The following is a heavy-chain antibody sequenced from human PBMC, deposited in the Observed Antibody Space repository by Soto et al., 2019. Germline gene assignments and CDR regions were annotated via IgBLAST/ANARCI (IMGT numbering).Heavy chain of an antibody. CDR3: ARCAREENPKVGSWYYFDY. Sequence: QTLTCTVSWGSSRSGGPFWSCVHRHPGTGLEWIGNIYYSGRTYYKPSLKSRVTISVDTSKNQFSLKLSSVTAADTAVYYCARCAREENPKVGSWYYFDYWGQGARV. CDR1: WGSSRSGGPF. D-gene: IGHD6-13*01. CDR2: IYYSGRT. J-gene: IGHJ4*02. V-gene: IGHV4-31*03.